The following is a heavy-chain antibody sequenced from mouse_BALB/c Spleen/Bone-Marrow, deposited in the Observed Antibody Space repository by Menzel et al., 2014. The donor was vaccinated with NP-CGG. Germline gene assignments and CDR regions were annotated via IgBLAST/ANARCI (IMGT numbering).Heavy chain of an antibody. CDR3: ASYYYGSSYAMDY. D-gene: IGHD1-1*01. V-gene: IGHV3-8*02. CDR1: GDSITSGY. J-gene: IGHJ4*01. CDR2: ISYSGST. Sequence: EVKLVDSGPSLVKPSQTLSLSCSVTGDSITSGYWNWIRKFPGNKLEYMGYISYSGSTYYNPSLQSRITITRDTSNNQYYLQLNSVTTEDTATYYCASYYYGSSYAMDYWGQGTSVTVSS.